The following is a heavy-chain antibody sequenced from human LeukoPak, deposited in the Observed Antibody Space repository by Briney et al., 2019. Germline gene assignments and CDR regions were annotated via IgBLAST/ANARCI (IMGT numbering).Heavy chain of an antibody. CDR2: IYSGGST. CDR3: ARGPAGYN. CDR1: GFTVSSSH. V-gene: IGHV3-53*01. Sequence: QSGGSLRLSCAASGFTVSSSHMSWVRQAPGKGLEWVSVIYSGGSTDYADSVKGRFTISRDILKNTLYLQMNSLRAEDTAVYYCARGPAGYNWGQGTLVTVSS. D-gene: IGHD1-1*01. J-gene: IGHJ4*02.